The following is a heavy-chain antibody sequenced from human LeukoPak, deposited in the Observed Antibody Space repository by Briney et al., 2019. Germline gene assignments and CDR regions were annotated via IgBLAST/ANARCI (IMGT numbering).Heavy chain of an antibody. CDR2: ISGSGGFT. D-gene: IGHD1-26*01. Sequence: GGSLRLSCAPSGFTFSSYAISWVRQPPGKGLEWVSTISGSGGFTYYPDSVRGRFTISRDNSKNTLHLQMDSLRAEDTAIYYCAKWPEGATPKFHYWGQGTLVTVSS. CDR1: GFTFSSYA. J-gene: IGHJ4*02. CDR3: AKWPEGATPKFHY. V-gene: IGHV3-23*01.